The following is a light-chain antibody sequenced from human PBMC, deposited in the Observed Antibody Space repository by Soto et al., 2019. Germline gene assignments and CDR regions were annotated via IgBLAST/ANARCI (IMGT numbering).Light chain of an antibody. J-gene: IGLJ2*01. V-gene: IGLV2-8*01. CDR3: SSYAGSNTLT. Sequence: QSVLTQPPSASGSPGQSVRISCTGTSSDIGGYDYVSWYQQHPGQVPKLIIYEVNRRPSGVPDRFSGSKSGNTASLTVSGLQAGDEADYYCSSYAGSNTLTFGGGTKLTVL. CDR2: EVN. CDR1: SSDIGGYDY.